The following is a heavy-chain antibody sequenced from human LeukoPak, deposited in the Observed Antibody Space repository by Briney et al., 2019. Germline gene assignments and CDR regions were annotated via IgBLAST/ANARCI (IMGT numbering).Heavy chain of an antibody. V-gene: IGHV4-59*01. CDR2: IYYSGST. CDR1: GGSISSYY. CDR3: ARDSGSGTDY. D-gene: IGHD3-10*01. Sequence: PSETLSLTCTVSGGSISSYYWSWIRQPPGKGLEWIGYIYYSGSTNYNPSLKSRVTTSVDTSKNQFSLKLSSVTAADTAVYYCARDSGSGTDYWGQGTLVTVSS. J-gene: IGHJ4*02.